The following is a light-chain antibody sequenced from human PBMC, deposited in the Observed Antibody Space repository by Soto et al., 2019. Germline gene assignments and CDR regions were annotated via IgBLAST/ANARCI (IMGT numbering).Light chain of an antibody. CDR2: DVY. J-gene: IGLJ2*01. Sequence: QSALTQPRSVSESPGQSVTISCTGTSSDVGGYNYVSWYQQYPGKAPEVVIYDVYKRPSGVPDRFSGSKSGNTASLTISGIQAEDEADYYCWSYAGDYTVVFGGGTKLTVL. CDR1: SSDVGGYNY. V-gene: IGLV2-11*01. CDR3: WSYAGDYTVV.